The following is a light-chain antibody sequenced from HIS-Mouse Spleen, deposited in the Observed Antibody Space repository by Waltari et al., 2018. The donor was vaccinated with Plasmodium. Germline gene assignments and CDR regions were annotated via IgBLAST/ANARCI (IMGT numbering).Light chain of an antibody. CDR1: QRVSSN. Sequence: EIVMTQSPATLSVSPGERATLSCRASQRVSSNLAWYQQNPGQAPRLPICGASTRATGIPARFSGSVSGTEFTLTISSLQSEDFAVYYCQQYNNWSFTFGPGTKVDIK. J-gene: IGKJ3*01. V-gene: IGKV3-15*01. CDR2: GAS. CDR3: QQYNNWSFT.